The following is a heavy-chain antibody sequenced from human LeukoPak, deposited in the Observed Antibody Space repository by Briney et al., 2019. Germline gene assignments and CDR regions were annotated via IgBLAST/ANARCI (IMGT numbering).Heavy chain of an antibody. CDR3: ARQGGSSSASPAADY. V-gene: IGHV5-51*01. CDR2: IYPGDSDT. Sequence: ESLKISCKGSGYSFTSYWIGWVRQMPGKGLEWMGIIYPGDSDTRYSPSFQGQVTVSADKSISTAYLQWSSLKASDTAMYYCARQGGSSSASPAADYWGQGTLVTVSS. J-gene: IGHJ4*02. CDR1: GYSFTSYW. D-gene: IGHD6-13*01.